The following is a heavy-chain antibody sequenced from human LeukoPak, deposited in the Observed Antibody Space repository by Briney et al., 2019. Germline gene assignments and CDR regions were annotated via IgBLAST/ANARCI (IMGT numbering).Heavy chain of an antibody. CDR1: GDSVSRSDSY. D-gene: IGHD3-22*01. Sequence: SETLSLTCSVSGDSVSRSDSYWDWIRRPPGKVLEWIGTIYYSGRTYYSPSLKSRVTMSVDPSNNQFSLNLRSVTAADTALYYCARRRYYDGSGYLEWGQGTLLSVSS. J-gene: IGHJ1*01. V-gene: IGHV4-39*01. CDR2: IYYSGRT. CDR3: ARRRYYDGSGYLE.